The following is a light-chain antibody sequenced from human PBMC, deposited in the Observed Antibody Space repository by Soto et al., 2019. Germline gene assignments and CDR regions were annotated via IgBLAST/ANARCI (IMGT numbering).Light chain of an antibody. CDR2: AAP. CDR1: QGILDY. CDR3: QKYESAPHT. Sequence: DIQMTQSPSSLSASVGDTVTITCRASQGILDYLAWYQQRPGEPPNLLIYAAPTLKIGVPSRFRGSGAGTDFALTISSLQPEDAATYYCQKYESAPHTFGPGTKVEIK. J-gene: IGKJ1*01. V-gene: IGKV1-27*01.